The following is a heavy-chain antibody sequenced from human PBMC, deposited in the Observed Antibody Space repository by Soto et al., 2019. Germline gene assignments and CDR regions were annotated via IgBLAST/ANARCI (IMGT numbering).Heavy chain of an antibody. J-gene: IGHJ4*02. CDR3: AKGGRESYGLPFDY. CDR2: ISYDGSNK. V-gene: IGHV3-30*18. Sequence: GGSLRLSCAASGFTFSSYGMHWVRQAPGKGLEWVAVISYDGSNKYYADSVKGRFTISRDNSKNTLYLQMNSLRAEDTAVYYCAKGGRESYGLPFDYWGQGTLVTVSS. D-gene: IGHD5-18*01. CDR1: GFTFSSYG.